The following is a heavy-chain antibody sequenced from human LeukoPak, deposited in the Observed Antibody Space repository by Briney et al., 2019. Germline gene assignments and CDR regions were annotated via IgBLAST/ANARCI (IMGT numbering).Heavy chain of an antibody. D-gene: IGHD3-16*01. CDR2: IYYSGST. Sequence: SETLSLTCTVSGGSISSGGYYWSWIRQHPGKGLGWIGYIYYSGSTYYNPSLKSRVTISVDTSKNQFSLKLSSVTAAGTAVYYCARDNEAGGYYFDYWGQGTLVTVSS. V-gene: IGHV4-31*03. J-gene: IGHJ4*02. CDR3: ARDNEAGGYYFDY. CDR1: GGSISSGGYY.